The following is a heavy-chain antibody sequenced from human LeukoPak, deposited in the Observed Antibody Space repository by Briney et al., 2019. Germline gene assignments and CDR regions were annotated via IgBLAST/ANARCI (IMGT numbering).Heavy chain of an antibody. J-gene: IGHJ4*02. CDR3: ARGGEYTVTPRYFGY. Sequence: SETLSLTCAVYGGSFSGYYWSWIRQPPGKGLEWIGEINHSGSTNYNPSLKSRVTISVDTSKNQFSLKLSSVTAADTAVYYCARGGEYTVTPRYFGYWGQGTLVTVSS. V-gene: IGHV4-34*01. D-gene: IGHD4-17*01. CDR2: INHSGST. CDR1: GGSFSGYY.